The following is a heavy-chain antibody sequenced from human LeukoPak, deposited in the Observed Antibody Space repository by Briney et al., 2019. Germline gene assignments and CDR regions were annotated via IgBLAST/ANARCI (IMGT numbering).Heavy chain of an antibody. CDR1: GFTFSSYA. V-gene: IGHV3-23*01. J-gene: IGHJ4*02. Sequence: GGSLRLSCAASGFTFSSYAMSWVRQAPGKGLEWVSAISGSGGSTYYADSVKGRFTISRDNSKNTLYLQMNSLRAEDTAVYYCAKDRRTYSSSWRFFDYWGQGTLVTVSS. CDR3: AKDRRTYSSSWRFFDY. CDR2: ISGSGGST. D-gene: IGHD6-6*01.